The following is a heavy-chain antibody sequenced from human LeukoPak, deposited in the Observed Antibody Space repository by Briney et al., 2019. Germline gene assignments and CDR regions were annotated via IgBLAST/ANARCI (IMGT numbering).Heavy chain of an antibody. D-gene: IGHD6-19*01. CDR3: VQCGQWPIYFDY. CDR1: GFTFNNYG. CDR2: ISYDGRNK. V-gene: IGHV3-30*03. Sequence: GKSLRLSCAASGFTFNNYGMHWVRQVPGKGLEWVAVISYDGRNKHYPDSVKGRFTISRDISTDTLWLQMDSLRTEDTAVYYCVQCGQWPIYFDYWGQGTLVTVSS. J-gene: IGHJ4*02.